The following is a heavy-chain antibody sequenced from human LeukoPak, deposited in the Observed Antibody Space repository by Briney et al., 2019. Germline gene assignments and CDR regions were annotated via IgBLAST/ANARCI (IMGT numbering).Heavy chain of an antibody. Sequence: GGSLRLSCAASGFSFNTYTMTWVRQAPGKGLEWVSSISSSSSYIYYADSVKGRFTISRDNAKNSLYLQMNSLRAEDTAVYYCARFFNYYCSGGSCYLDYWGQGTLVTVSS. J-gene: IGHJ4*02. V-gene: IGHV3-21*01. CDR3: ARFFNYYCSGGSCYLDY. CDR2: ISSSSSYI. D-gene: IGHD2-15*01. CDR1: GFSFNTYT.